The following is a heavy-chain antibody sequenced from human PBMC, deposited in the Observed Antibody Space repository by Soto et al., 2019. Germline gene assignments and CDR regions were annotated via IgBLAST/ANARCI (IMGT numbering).Heavy chain of an antibody. CDR1: GFIFSNYV. D-gene: IGHD3-10*01. CDR2: MSYDGTTK. Sequence: QVQLVESGGGVVQPGRSLRLSCTASGFIFSNYVMYWVRQAPGKGLEWVAFMSYDGTTKYYADSVKGRFTISRDNSQNTLYMQMNSLRPEDTGVYYCAREVLWSRYFDYWGQGSLVTVSS. V-gene: IGHV3-30-3*01. CDR3: AREVLWSRYFDY. J-gene: IGHJ4*02.